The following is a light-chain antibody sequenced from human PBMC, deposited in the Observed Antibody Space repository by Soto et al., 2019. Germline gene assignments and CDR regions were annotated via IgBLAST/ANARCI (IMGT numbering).Light chain of an antibody. V-gene: IGKV3-15*01. J-gene: IGKJ5*01. CDR2: GAS. CDR3: QQYNIWSSIT. Sequence: EIVMTQSPATLSVSPGERATLSCRASQSISSKVGWYHQQPRHPPSILLYGASTRATGVPPRFSGSGCGTEFTLTISSRQSEDFAVYYCQQYNIWSSITFGQGTRLEIK. CDR1: QSISSK.